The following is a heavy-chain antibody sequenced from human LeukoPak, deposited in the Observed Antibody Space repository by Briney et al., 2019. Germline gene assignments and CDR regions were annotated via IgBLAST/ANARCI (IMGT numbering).Heavy chain of an antibody. J-gene: IGHJ3*01. Sequence: QPGGSLRLSCAASGFSFSSSAMSWVRQAPGKGLEWVSSISGSGDNTYYADSVKGQFTISRDNSKNTLYLQMNSLRAEDTALYYCAKGAFCSGGACYSDTFDFWGQGTMVTVSS. CDR2: ISGSGDNT. CDR1: GFSFSSSA. V-gene: IGHV3-23*01. CDR3: AKGAFCSGGACYSDTFDF. D-gene: IGHD2-15*01.